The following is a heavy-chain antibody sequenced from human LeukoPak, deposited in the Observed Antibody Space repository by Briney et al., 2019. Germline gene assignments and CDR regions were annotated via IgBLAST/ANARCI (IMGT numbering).Heavy chain of an antibody. V-gene: IGHV3-64*01. Sequence: PGGSLRLSCAAARFTFSSYAMHWVRQAQGKGLEYVSATSSNGGSTYYANSVKGRFTISRDNSKNTLYLQMGSLRAEDMAVYYCASFRYSSGWTYWGQGTLVTVSS. CDR1: RFTFSSYA. CDR3: ASFRYSSGWTY. D-gene: IGHD6-19*01. CDR2: TSSNGGST. J-gene: IGHJ4*02.